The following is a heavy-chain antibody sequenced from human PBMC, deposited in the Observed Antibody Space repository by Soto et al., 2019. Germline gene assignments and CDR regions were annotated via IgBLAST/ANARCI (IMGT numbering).Heavy chain of an antibody. J-gene: IGHJ6*02. D-gene: IGHD6-19*01. V-gene: IGHV1-69*13. CDR3: AKVRYSSPMGYYYGTDV. CDR2: IIPIFGTA. Sequence: SVKVSCKASRVAFSKFIVTWVRQAPGLGLEWVGGIIPIFGTANYAQKFQGRVTITADESTSTSYMEVNNLRSEDTAVYYCAKVRYSSPMGYYYGTDVWGQGTTVTVSS. CDR1: RVAFSKFI.